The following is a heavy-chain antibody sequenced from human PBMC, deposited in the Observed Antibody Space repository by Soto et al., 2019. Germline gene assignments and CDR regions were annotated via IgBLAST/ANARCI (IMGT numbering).Heavy chain of an antibody. D-gene: IGHD4-17*01. CDR2: IIPILGIA. Sequence: GASVKVSCKASGGTFSSYTISWVRQAPGQGLEWMGRIIPILGIANYAQKFQGRVTITADKSTSTAYMELSSLRSEDTAVYYCARDLRGDYGYYYYYMDVWGKGATVTVSS. CDR1: GGTFSSYT. CDR3: ARDLRGDYGYYYYYMDV. V-gene: IGHV1-69*04. J-gene: IGHJ6*03.